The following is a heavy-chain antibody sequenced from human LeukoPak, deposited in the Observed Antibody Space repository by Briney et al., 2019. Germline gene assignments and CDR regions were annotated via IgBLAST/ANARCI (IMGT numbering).Heavy chain of an antibody. J-gene: IGHJ6*03. V-gene: IGHV4-39*01. CDR3: ARVGLYYYYYMDV. Sequence: SGTLSLTCAVSGGSISSSSYYWGWIRQPPGKGLEWIGSIYYSGSTYYNPSLKSRVTISVDTSKNQFSLKLSSVTAADTAVYYCARVGLYYYYYMDVWGKGTTVTVSS. CDR1: GGSISSSSYY. CDR2: IYYSGST.